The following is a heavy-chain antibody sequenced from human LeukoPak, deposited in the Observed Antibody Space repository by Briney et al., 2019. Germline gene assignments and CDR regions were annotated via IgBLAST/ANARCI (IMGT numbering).Heavy chain of an antibody. J-gene: IGHJ4*02. Sequence: ASVKVSCTVSGYIFTGYFLHWVRRAPGQGIEWMGGINPHSGDTNHAQKFQGRVTMTRDTSISTASMELTRLRSDDTAVYYCARLSDFSDSSGYPYYLDFWGQGTLVTVSS. CDR1: GYIFTGYF. CDR2: INPHSGDT. V-gene: IGHV1-2*02. D-gene: IGHD3-22*01. CDR3: ARLSDFSDSSGYPYYLDF.